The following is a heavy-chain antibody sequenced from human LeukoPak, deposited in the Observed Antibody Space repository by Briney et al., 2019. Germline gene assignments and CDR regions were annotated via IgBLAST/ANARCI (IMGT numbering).Heavy chain of an antibody. D-gene: IGHD3-16*02. CDR1: GYTFTSYG. CDR3: ARGAPYVWGSYRRFDY. J-gene: IGHJ4*02. CDR2: ISAYNGNT. V-gene: IGHV1-18*01. Sequence: ASVKVSCKASGYTFTSYGISWVRQAPGHGLEWMGWISAYNGNTNYAQKLQGRVTMTTDTSTSTAYMELRSLRSDDTAVYYCARGAPYVWGSYRRFDYWGQGTLVTVSS.